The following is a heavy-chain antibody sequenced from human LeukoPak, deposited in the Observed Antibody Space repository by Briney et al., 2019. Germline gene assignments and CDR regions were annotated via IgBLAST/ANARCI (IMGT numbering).Heavy chain of an antibody. D-gene: IGHD3-10*02. V-gene: IGHV3-23*01. CDR1: GFTFSSYG. CDR3: AELGITMIGGV. CDR2: ISGSGGST. Sequence: PGGSLRLSCAASGFTFSSYGMSWARQARGKGLEWVSAISGSGGSTYYADSVKGRFTISRDNAKNSLYLQMNSLRAEDTAVYYCAELGITMIGGVWGKGTTVTISS. J-gene: IGHJ6*04.